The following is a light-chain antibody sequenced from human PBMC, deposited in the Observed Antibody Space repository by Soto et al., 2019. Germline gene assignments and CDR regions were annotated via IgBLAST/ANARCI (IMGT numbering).Light chain of an antibody. J-gene: IGLJ1*01. CDR1: SSNIGGNS. CDR2: DDN. V-gene: IGLV1-51*01. Sequence: QSVLTQPPSVSAAPGQKVTISCSGSSSNIGGNSVSWYQQLPGTAPKLLIYDDNKRPSGIPARFSGSKSGTSATLGITGFQTGDAADYYCASWDSRLSDHVFGLETKVTV. CDR3: ASWDSRLSDHV.